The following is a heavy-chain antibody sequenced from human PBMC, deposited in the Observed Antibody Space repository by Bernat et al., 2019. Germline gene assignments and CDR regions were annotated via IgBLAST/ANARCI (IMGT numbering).Heavy chain of an antibody. Sequence: QVQLVQSGAEVKKPGSSVKVSCKASGGTFSSYTISWVRQAPGQGLEWMGRIIPILGIANYAQKFQGRVSITADKSTSTAYMELSSLRSEDTAVYYCARTRRDYDILTGYPKTSYNWFDPWGQGTLVTVSS. V-gene: IGHV1-69*02. CDR3: ARTRRDYDILTGYPKTSYNWFDP. CDR2: IIPILGIA. CDR1: GGTFSSYT. D-gene: IGHD3-9*01. J-gene: IGHJ5*02.